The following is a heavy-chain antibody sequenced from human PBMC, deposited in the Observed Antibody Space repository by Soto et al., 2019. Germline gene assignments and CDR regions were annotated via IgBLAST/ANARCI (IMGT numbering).Heavy chain of an antibody. V-gene: IGHV1-69*08. CDR1: GGTFSSYT. J-gene: IGHJ4*02. CDR2: IIPILGIA. CDR3: ARDLRSSDYGDYVFNY. Sequence: QVQLVQSGAEVQKPGSSVKVSCKASGGTFSSYTISWVRQAPGQGLEWMGRIIPILGIANYAQKFQGRVTITADKSTSTAYMELSSLRSEDTAVYYCARDLRSSDYGDYVFNYWGQGTLVTVSS. D-gene: IGHD4-17*01.